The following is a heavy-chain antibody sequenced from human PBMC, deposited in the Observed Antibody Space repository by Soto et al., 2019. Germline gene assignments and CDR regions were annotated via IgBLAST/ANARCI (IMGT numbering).Heavy chain of an antibody. CDR1: GGSFSGYY. Sequence: SETLSLTCAVYGGSFSGYYWTWIRQPPGTGLEWIGEINHSGSTNYNPSLKSRVTISVDTSKNQFSLKLTSVTAADTAVYCCARDKITGLFDYWGQGTLVTVS. CDR3: ARDKITGLFDY. CDR2: INHSGST. V-gene: IGHV4-34*01. J-gene: IGHJ4*02. D-gene: IGHD2-8*02.